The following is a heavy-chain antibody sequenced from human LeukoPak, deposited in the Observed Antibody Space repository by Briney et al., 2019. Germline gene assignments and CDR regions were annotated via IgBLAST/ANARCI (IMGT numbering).Heavy chain of an antibody. CDR1: GFTFSSYW. Sequence: GGSLRLSCAASGFTFSSYWMSWVRQAPGKGLEWVANINQDGSEKYYVDSVKGRFTISRDNAKNSLYLQMHSLRAEDTAVYYCARDGDNDYDYFDYWGQGTQVTVSS. D-gene: IGHD4-17*01. CDR2: INQDGSEK. J-gene: IGHJ4*02. CDR3: ARDGDNDYDYFDY. V-gene: IGHV3-7*01.